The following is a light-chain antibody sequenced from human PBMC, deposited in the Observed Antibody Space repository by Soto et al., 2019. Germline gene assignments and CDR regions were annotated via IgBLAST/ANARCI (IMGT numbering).Light chain of an antibody. Sequence: IGMSQSAGTLSLSPGERATLSCRASQSVSIDLAWYQQTPGQAPRLLIYGASTRATGIPVRFSGSASGTEFTLTISSLQSEDVTVYYCQQYNKLPLTFGQRTKVDI. CDR3: QQYNKLPLT. CDR2: GAS. V-gene: IGKV3-15*01. J-gene: IGKJ1*01. CDR1: QSVSID.